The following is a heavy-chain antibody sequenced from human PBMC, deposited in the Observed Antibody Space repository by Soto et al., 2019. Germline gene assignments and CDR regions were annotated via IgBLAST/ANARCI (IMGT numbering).Heavy chain of an antibody. CDR3: TRVGGSVSGMDV. Sequence: AASGFTFSIYWMHWVRQAPGKGPVWVSRIDNAGSSARYADSVKGRFTISRDNAKNTVYLQMNSLRAEDTAMYYCTRVGGSVSGMDVWGQGTTVTVSS. D-gene: IGHD1-26*01. J-gene: IGHJ6*02. V-gene: IGHV3-74*01. CDR2: IDNAGSSA. CDR1: GFTFSIYW.